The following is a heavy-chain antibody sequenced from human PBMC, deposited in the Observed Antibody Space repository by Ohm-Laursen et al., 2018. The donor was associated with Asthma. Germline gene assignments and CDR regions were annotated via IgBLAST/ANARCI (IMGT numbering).Heavy chain of an antibody. V-gene: IGHV3-74*01. Sequence: SLRLSCTASGFTFSSYGMHWVRQAPGKGLVWVSRVEPDGSSTAYADSVKGRFTISRDNAKNTLDLQMNSLSAEDTAVYYCTRGATYRMDYWGQGTLATVSS. D-gene: IGHD3-16*02. J-gene: IGHJ4*02. CDR1: GFTFSSYG. CDR2: VEPDGSST. CDR3: TRGATYRMDY.